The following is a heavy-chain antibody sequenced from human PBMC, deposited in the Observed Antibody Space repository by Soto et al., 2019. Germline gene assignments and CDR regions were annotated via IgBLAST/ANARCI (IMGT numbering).Heavy chain of an antibody. D-gene: IGHD1-26*01. V-gene: IGHV3-30*18. CDR3: AKTLLLYSGSEDDT. J-gene: IGHJ5*02. Sequence: QVQLVESGGGVVQPGRSLRLSCAASGFSFSGYGMHWVRQAPDKGLEWVAIISYDGGKKYYAESVKGRFTISRNNSKNTVYLAMNSLRSEDTAVYYFAKTLLLYSGSEDDTWRQGILVTVAS. CDR1: GFSFSGYG. CDR2: ISYDGGKK.